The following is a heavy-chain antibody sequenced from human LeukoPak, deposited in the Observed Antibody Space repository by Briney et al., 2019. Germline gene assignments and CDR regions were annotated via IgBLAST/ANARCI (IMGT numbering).Heavy chain of an antibody. Sequence: SETLSLTCTVSGGSISSSSYYWGWIRQPPGKGLEWIGSIYYSGSTYYNPSLKSRVTISVDTSKNQFSLKLSSVTAADTAVYYCARGCSSTSCYSDYCYDRDFWGKGRTVTISS. CDR3: ARGCSSTSCYSDYCYDRDF. CDR2: IYYSGST. D-gene: IGHD2-2*01. J-gene: IGHJ6*03. V-gene: IGHV4-39*07. CDR1: GGSISSSSYY.